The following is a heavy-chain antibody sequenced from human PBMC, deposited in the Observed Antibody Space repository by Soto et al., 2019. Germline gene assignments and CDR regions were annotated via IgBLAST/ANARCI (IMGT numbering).Heavy chain of an antibody. Sequence: PGGSMRISCVASGCSFSDYGVNWVRQAPHKGVELVATVWEDGSNEYYADVVRGRFSISRDNSRNILFLQMYSLTVDDTATYYCVTSGADYWGQGTRVTVSS. D-gene: IGHD2-15*01. J-gene: IGHJ4*02. CDR2: VWEDGSNE. CDR3: VTSGADY. CDR1: GCSFSDYG. V-gene: IGHV3-33*01.